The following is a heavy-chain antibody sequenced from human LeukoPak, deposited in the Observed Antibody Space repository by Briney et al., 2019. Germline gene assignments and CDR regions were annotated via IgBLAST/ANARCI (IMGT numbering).Heavy chain of an antibody. Sequence: SETLSLTCTVSGGTISSYYWSWIRQPPGKGLEWIGYIYYSGSTNYNPSLKSRVTMSVDTSKNQFSLKLSSVTAADTAVYYCARETGSVVTPFDIWGQGTMVTVSS. CDR2: IYYSGST. V-gene: IGHV4-59*01. CDR3: ARETGSVVTPFDI. D-gene: IGHD3-22*01. J-gene: IGHJ3*02. CDR1: GGTISSYY.